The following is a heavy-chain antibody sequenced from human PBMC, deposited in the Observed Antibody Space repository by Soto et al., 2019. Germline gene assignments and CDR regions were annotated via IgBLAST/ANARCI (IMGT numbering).Heavy chain of an antibody. D-gene: IGHD5-12*01. V-gene: IGHV3-30*18. CDR1: GFTFNNSG. J-gene: IGHJ6*02. Sequence: GGSLRLSCRVSGFTFNNSGMHWVRQAPGKGLEWMAVISYDGSDKYYADSVKGQVIISRDNSKNTLNLEMNSLRAEDTAIYYCVKDRVPGAYGNYYGMDVWGQGTTVTVSS. CDR2: ISYDGSDK. CDR3: VKDRVPGAYGNYYGMDV.